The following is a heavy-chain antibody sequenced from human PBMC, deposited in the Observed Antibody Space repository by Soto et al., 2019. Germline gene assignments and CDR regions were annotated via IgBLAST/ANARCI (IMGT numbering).Heavy chain of an antibody. CDR1: GFAFSSNW. J-gene: IGHJ3*02. CDR2: IKKDGSVR. V-gene: IGHV3-7*05. Sequence: EVQLVESGGGLVHPGGSLRLSCEASGFAFSSNWMTWIRQVPGKGLEWVANIKKDGSVRSYLDSVRGRFTVSRDNAKNSLYLQMVSLRDEDTALYYCARDVSPGSSSLYLDAFDIWGQGTMVTVSS. CDR3: ARDVSPGSSSLYLDAFDI. D-gene: IGHD3-10*01.